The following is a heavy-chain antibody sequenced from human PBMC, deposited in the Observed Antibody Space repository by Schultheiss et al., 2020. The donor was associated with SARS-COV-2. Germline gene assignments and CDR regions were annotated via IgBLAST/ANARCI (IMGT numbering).Heavy chain of an antibody. J-gene: IGHJ6*02. V-gene: IGHV3-11*06. CDR2: ISSSSSYT. CDR1: GFTFSDYY. CDR3: ARIPEVRASSWYSIKTYYYYGMDV. D-gene: IGHD6-13*01. Sequence: GGSLRLSCAASGFTFSDYYMSWIRQAPGKGLEWVSYISSSSSYTNYADSVKGRFTISRDNAKNSLYLQMNSLRAEDTAVYYCARIPEVRASSWYSIKTYYYYGMDVWGQGTTVTVSS.